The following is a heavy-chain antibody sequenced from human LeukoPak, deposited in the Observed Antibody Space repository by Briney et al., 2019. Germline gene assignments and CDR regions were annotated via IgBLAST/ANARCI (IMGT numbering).Heavy chain of an antibody. CDR3: ARVLITIVPAAFDFDY. D-gene: IGHD2-2*01. Sequence: ASVKVSCKASGYTFTSYYMHWVRQAPGQGLEWMGIINPSGGSTSYAQKLQGRVTMTTDTSTSTAYMELRSLRSDDTAVYYCARVLITIVPAAFDFDYWGQGTLVTVSS. CDR1: GYTFTSYY. J-gene: IGHJ4*02. CDR2: INPSGGST. V-gene: IGHV1-46*01.